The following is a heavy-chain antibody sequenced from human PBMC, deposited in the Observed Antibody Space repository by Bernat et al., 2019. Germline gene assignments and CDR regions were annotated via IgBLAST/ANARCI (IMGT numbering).Heavy chain of an antibody. V-gene: IGHV3-64D*06. Sequence: EVQLVESGGGLVQPGGSLRLSCSASGFTFSTYAMHWVRQAPGKGLDYVSAINSIGVRTYYADSVKGRFTISRDNSKNTLYLQMSSLRAEETAVYYCVKDGYCNSTGCYNLDYWGQGTLVTVSS. CDR3: VKDGYCNSTGCYNLDY. CDR1: GFTFSTYA. CDR2: INSIGVRT. D-gene: IGHD2-2*01. J-gene: IGHJ4*02.